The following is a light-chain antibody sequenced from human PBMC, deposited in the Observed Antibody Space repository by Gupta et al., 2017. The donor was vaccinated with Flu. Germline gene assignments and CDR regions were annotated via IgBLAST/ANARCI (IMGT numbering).Light chain of an antibody. J-gene: IGKJ4*01. Sequence: PSSLSASVGDRVTITCRASQGISNYVAWYQQKPGKVPKLLIYAASTLQSGVPSRCSGSGSGTDFTLTIRSLQPEDVVTYYCQKYNSAPLTFGGGTKVEIK. CDR2: AAS. CDR3: QKYNSAPLT. V-gene: IGKV1-27*01. CDR1: QGISNY.